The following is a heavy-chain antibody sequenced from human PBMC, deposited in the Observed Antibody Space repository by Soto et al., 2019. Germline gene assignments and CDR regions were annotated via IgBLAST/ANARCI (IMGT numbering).Heavy chain of an antibody. J-gene: IGHJ5*02. CDR2: IYYTGST. CDR1: GDSISSYY. Sequence: SETLSLTCIVSGDSISSYYWSWIRQPPGKGLEWIGYIYYTGSTNYNPSLKSRVTISVDTSKNQFSLKLSSVTAADTAVYYCARDRAQWFYPWGQGTLVTVSS. V-gene: IGHV4-59*12. CDR3: ARDRAQWFYP.